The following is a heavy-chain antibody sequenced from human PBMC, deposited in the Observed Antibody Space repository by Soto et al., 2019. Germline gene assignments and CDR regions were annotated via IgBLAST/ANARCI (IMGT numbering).Heavy chain of an antibody. CDR3: AKVSGYTSGWYGSVWGTFDY. CDR1: GFTFDSHG. D-gene: IGHD6-19*01. V-gene: IGHV3-30*18. J-gene: IGHJ4*02. CDR2: ISSHGSNT. Sequence: HVQLVESGGGVVQPGKSLRLSCAASGFTFDSHGMHWVRQSPGKGLEWVAAISSHGSNTYYADSVKGRFTISRDNSMHTQFLQMNSLRAEHTATYYCAKVSGYTSGWYGSVWGTFDYWGQGTLVTVSS.